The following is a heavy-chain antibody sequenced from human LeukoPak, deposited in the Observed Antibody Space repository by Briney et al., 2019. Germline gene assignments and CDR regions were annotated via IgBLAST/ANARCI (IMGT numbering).Heavy chain of an antibody. CDR1: GGSLSGYY. D-gene: IGHD6-25*01. V-gene: IGHV4-34*01. Sequence: SETLSLTCAVYGGSLSGYYWSWIRQPPGKGLEWIGEINHSGSTNYNPSLKSRVTISVDTSKNQFSLKLSSVTAADTAVYYCARQGGGYYFDYWGQGTLVTVSS. CDR3: ARQGGGYYFDY. CDR2: INHSGST. J-gene: IGHJ4*02.